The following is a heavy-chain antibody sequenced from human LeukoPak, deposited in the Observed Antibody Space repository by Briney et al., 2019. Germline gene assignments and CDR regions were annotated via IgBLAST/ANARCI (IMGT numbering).Heavy chain of an antibody. CDR2: ISGSGSST. CDR1: GFTFSSFV. V-gene: IGHV3-23*02. D-gene: IGHD3-22*01. CDR3: ARHYYDSRPHFDF. Sequence: GGSLRLSCAASGFTFSSFVMTWVRQAPGKGLEWVSAISGSGSSTYYEDSVKGRFTISRDNSKNTLYLQVNSLRAEDTALYYCARHYYDSRPHFDFWGQGTLVTVSS. J-gene: IGHJ4*02.